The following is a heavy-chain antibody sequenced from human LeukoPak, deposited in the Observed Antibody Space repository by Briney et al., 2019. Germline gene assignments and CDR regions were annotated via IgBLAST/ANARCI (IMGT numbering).Heavy chain of an antibody. Sequence: GGSLRLSCAASGFTVSSNYMSWVRQAPGKGLEWVSVIYSGDNTYYVESVKGRFTISRDNSKNTLFLQMNRLRAEDTAVYYCAGRRVLDASFDYWGQGTLVTVSS. V-gene: IGHV3-66*02. J-gene: IGHJ4*02. D-gene: IGHD3-16*01. CDR2: IYSGDNT. CDR3: AGRRVLDASFDY. CDR1: GFTVSSNY.